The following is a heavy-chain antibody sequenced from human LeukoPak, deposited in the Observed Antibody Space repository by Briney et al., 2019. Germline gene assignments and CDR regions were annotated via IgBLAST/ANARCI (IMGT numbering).Heavy chain of an antibody. CDR1: GGSFSGYY. V-gene: IGHV4-34*01. Sequence: SETLSLTCAVYGGSFSGYYWSWIRQPPGKGLEWIGEINHSGSTNYNPSLKSRVTISVDTSKNQFSLKLSSVTAADTAVYYCARGGQINDAFDIWGQGTMVTVSS. CDR2: INHSGST. CDR3: ARGGQINDAFDI. J-gene: IGHJ3*02.